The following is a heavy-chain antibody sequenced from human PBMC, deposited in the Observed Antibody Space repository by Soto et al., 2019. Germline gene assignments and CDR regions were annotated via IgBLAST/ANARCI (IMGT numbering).Heavy chain of an antibody. CDR2: IHHSGSA. V-gene: IGHV4-4*02. Sequence: QVQLQESGPGLVKPSGTLSLTCNVSGVSIISSTWWTWVRQSPGRGLEWLGEIHHSGSANYNPATKSGVCMSVDKSTNQFPRTLSPVTAADTAVYYCTRADLLRAAWGQGILVTVSS. CDR1: GVSIISSTW. D-gene: IGHD3-16*01. CDR3: TRADLLRAA. J-gene: IGHJ5*02.